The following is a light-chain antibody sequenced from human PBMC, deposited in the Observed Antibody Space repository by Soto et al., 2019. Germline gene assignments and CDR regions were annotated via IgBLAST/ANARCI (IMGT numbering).Light chain of an antibody. CDR2: GAS. Sequence: EIVMTQSPGTLSVSPVEGATLSCRTSQSVRTKLAWYQQKAGQAPRLLIYGASTRATGIPDRFSGSGSGTEFTLTISSLQPDDFATYYCQHYNSYSEAFGQGTKVDI. CDR3: QHYNSYSEA. V-gene: IGKV3-15*01. CDR1: QSVRTK. J-gene: IGKJ1*01.